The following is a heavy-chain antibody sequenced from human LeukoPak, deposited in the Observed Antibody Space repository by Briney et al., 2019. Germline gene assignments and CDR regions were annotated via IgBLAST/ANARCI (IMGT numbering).Heavy chain of an antibody. J-gene: IGHJ6*02. Sequence: GASVKVSCKASGYTFTCYYMHWVRQAPGQGLEWMGWINPNSGGTNYAQKFQGRVTMTRDTSISTAYMELSRLRSDDTAVYYCASELWFGELSAFYYGMDVWGQGTTVTVSS. CDR2: INPNSGGT. D-gene: IGHD3-10*01. CDR1: GYTFTCYY. V-gene: IGHV1-2*02. CDR3: ASELWFGELSAFYYGMDV.